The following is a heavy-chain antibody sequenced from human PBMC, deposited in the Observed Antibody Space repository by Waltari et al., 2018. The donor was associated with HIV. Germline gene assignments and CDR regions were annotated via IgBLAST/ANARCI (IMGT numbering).Heavy chain of an antibody. D-gene: IGHD1-26*01. Sequence: QLQLQESGPGLVKPSETLSLTCAVSGGSVSSSSYFWGWIRQPPGKGLEWVGGAYFTGGAYCHPSLKSRVTISVDTSKNQFSLKVTSVTAADTAVYYCARHALRVGAAYWNFDLWGRGTLVTVSS. V-gene: IGHV4-39*01. CDR1: GGSVSSSSYF. CDR3: ARHALRVGAAYWNFDL. J-gene: IGHJ2*01. CDR2: AYFTGGA.